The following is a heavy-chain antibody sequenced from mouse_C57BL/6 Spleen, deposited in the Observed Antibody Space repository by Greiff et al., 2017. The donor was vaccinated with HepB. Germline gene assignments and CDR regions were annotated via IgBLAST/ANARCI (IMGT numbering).Heavy chain of an antibody. J-gene: IGHJ2*01. CDR3: ARSLYYDYDDGVDY. V-gene: IGHV1-82*01. CDR1: GYAFSSSW. Sequence: VQLQQSGPELVKPGASVKISCKASGYAFSSSWMNWVKQRPGKGLEWIGRIYPGDGDTNYNGKFKGKATLTADKSSSTAYMQLSSLTSEDSAVYFCARSLYYDYDDGVDYWGQGTTLTVSS. CDR2: IYPGDGDT. D-gene: IGHD2-4*01.